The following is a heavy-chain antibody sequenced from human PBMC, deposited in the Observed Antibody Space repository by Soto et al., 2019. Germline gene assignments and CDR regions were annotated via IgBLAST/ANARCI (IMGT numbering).Heavy chain of an antibody. CDR3: ARDSTTWFTYYGIDV. Sequence: PSETLSLTCAVSGGSIDYYYWSWIRQPPGKGLEWIGDVSDSGRTNYNPSLRSRVTISVDTSKNQFSLRLNSVTAADTAVYYCARDSTTWFTYYGIDVWGQGTTVTVSS. CDR2: VSDSGRT. J-gene: IGHJ6*02. D-gene: IGHD2-2*01. V-gene: IGHV4-59*01. CDR1: GGSIDYYY.